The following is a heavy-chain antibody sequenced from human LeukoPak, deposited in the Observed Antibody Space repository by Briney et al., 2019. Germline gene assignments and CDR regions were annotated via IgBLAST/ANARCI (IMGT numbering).Heavy chain of an antibody. CDR2: INHSGST. Sequence: SETLSLTCGVYDGSFSGYYWSWIRQPPGKGLEWIGEINHSGSTNYNPSLKSRVTISVDTSKNQFSLKLSSVTAADTAVYYCARRDIVVVPAASEGGNWFDPWGQGTLVTVSS. CDR3: ARRDIVVVPAASEGGNWFDP. CDR1: DGSFSGYY. V-gene: IGHV4-34*01. D-gene: IGHD2-2*01. J-gene: IGHJ5*02.